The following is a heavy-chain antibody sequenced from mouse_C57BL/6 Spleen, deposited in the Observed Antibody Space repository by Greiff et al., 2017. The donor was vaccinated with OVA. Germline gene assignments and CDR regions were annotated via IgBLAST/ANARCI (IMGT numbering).Heavy chain of an antibody. CDR3: ARSYGNYYYAMDY. V-gene: IGHV1-22*01. D-gene: IGHD2-1*01. J-gene: IGHJ4*01. CDR2: INPNNGGT. CDR1: GYTFTDYN. Sequence: VQLQQSGPELVKPGASVKMSCKASGYTFTDYNMHWVKQSHGKSLEWIGYINPNNGGTSYNQKFKGKATLTVNKSSSTAYMELRSLTSEDSAVYYCARSYGNYYYAMDYWGQGTSVTVSS.